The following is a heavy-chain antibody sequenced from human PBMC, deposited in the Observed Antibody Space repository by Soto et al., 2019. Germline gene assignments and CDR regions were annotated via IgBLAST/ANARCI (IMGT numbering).Heavy chain of an antibody. CDR1: GFTFSSYS. J-gene: IGHJ5*02. CDR3: ARDLKAYCGGDCYSGGWFDP. CDR2: ISSSSSYI. D-gene: IGHD2-21*02. V-gene: IGHV3-21*01. Sequence: GGSLRLSCAASGFTFSSYSMNWVRQAPGKGLEWVSSISSSSSYIYYADSVKGRFTISRDNAKNSLYLQMNSLRAEDTAVYYCARDLKAYCGGDCYSGGWFDPWGQGTLVTVSS.